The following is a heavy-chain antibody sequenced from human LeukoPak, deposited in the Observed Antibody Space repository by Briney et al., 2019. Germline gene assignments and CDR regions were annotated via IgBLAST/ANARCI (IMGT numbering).Heavy chain of an antibody. V-gene: IGHV3-23*01. Sequence: GGSLRLSCAASGFTFSTFAMNWVRQAPGEGLEWVSGISGSSGGSTYYADSVKGRFTISRDNSKNTLYLQMNSLRAEDTAVYYCATGEVAGAFDIWGQGTMVTVSS. D-gene: IGHD6-19*01. CDR1: GFTFSTFA. J-gene: IGHJ3*02. CDR3: ATGEVAGAFDI. CDR2: ISGSSGGST.